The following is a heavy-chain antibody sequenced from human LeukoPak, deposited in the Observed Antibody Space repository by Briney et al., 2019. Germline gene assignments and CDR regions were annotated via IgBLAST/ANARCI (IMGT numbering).Heavy chain of an antibody. Sequence: PSETLSLTCTVSGDSITSGTHYWGWIRQAPGKGLEWIASVYYSGDTYYNPSLKSRVTISVDTTTNHVSLKLTSVHASDTAVYYCARSIGMLYTVGGFDPWGQGALVTVSS. D-gene: IGHD2-2*02. CDR2: VYYSGDT. CDR3: ARSIGMLYTVGGFDP. V-gene: IGHV4-39*02. CDR1: GDSITSGTHY. J-gene: IGHJ5*02.